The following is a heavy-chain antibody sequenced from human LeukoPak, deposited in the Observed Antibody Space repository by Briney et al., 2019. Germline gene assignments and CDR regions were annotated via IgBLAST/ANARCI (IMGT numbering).Heavy chain of an antibody. Sequence: SETLSLTCTVSGGSISSYYWSWIRQPPGKGLEWIGYIYYSGSTNYNPSLKSRVTISVDTSKNQFSLKLSSVTAADTAVYYCARDGLTRYFDYWGQGTLVTVSS. CDR2: IYYSGST. V-gene: IGHV4-59*12. CDR3: ARDGLTRYFDY. J-gene: IGHJ4*02. D-gene: IGHD3-22*01. CDR1: GGSISSYY.